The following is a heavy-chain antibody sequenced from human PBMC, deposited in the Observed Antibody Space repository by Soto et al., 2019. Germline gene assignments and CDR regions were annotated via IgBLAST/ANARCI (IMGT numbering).Heavy chain of an antibody. CDR3: ARKAGGARDFNVDY. V-gene: IGHV4-59*01. J-gene: IGHJ4*02. Sequence: SETLSLTCTVSGGSISSYYWSWIRQPPGKGLEWIGYIYYSGSTNYNPSLKSRVTISVDTSKNQFSLKLSSVTAADTAVYYCARKAGGARDFNVDYWGQGTLVTVSS. CDR1: GGSISSYY. CDR2: IYYSGST.